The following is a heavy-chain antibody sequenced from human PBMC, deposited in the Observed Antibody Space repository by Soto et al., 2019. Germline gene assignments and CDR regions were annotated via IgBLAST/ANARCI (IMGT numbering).Heavy chain of an antibody. CDR2: IYYSGST. Sequence: PSETLSLTCTVSGGSISSGGYYWSWIRQHPGKGLEWIGYIYYSGSTYYNPSLKSRVTIPVDTSKNQFSLKLSSVTAADTAVYYCARYRVWDIVVVPAAMKPLWPREGFDYWGQGTLVTVSS. V-gene: IGHV4-31*03. CDR3: ARYRVWDIVVVPAAMKPLWPREGFDY. CDR1: GGSISSGGYY. D-gene: IGHD2-2*01. J-gene: IGHJ4*02.